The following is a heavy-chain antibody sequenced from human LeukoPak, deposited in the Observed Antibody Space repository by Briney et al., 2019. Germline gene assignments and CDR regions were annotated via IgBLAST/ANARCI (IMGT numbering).Heavy chain of an antibody. J-gene: IGHJ1*01. CDR3: AKDRIVISFGDVSKH. D-gene: IGHD3-10*01. V-gene: IGHV3-30*18. Sequence: GRSLRLSCAASGFIFSGYGMHWVRQAPGKGLECVALISHDGNHKHYADSVKGRFTISRDNSKNTLYLQMTSLRVEDTAVYFCAKDRIVISFGDVSKHWGQGTLVTVSS. CDR2: ISHDGNHK. CDR1: GFIFSGYG.